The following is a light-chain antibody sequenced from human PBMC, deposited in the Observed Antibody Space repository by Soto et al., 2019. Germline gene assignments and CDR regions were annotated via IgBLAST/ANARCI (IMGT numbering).Light chain of an antibody. J-gene: IGLJ2*01. CDR2: LNSDGSH. CDR1: SGHSSYA. CDR3: QTWGTGIKVV. Sequence: QLVLTLSPSASASLGASVKLTCTLSSGHSSYAIAWHQQQPEKGPRYLMKLNSDGSHSKGDGIPDRFSGSSSGAERYLTISSLQSEDEADYYCQTWGTGIKVVFGGGTKLTVL. V-gene: IGLV4-69*01.